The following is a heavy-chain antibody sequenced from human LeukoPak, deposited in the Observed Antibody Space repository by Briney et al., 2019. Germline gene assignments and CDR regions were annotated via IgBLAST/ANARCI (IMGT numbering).Heavy chain of an antibody. CDR2: IRSNAYGGTT. CDR3: TREGVSWWFGELRHGFDP. Sequence: GGSLRLSCTASGFTFRDYAMSWFRQAPGKGLEWVGFIRSNAYGGTTEYAASVKGRFTISRDDSRSIAYLQMNSLKTEDTAVYYCTREGVSWWFGELRHGFDPWGQGTLVTVSS. CDR1: GFTFRDYA. D-gene: IGHD3-10*01. J-gene: IGHJ5*02. V-gene: IGHV3-49*03.